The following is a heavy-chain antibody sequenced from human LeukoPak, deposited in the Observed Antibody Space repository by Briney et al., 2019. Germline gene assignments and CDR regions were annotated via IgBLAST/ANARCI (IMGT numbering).Heavy chain of an antibody. CDR1: GFTFSSYS. CDR3: ARATTYDILTGYSDY. J-gene: IGHJ4*02. V-gene: IGHV3-21*01. D-gene: IGHD3-9*01. CDR2: ISTSSSYI. Sequence: GGSLRLSCAASGFTFSSYSMSWVRQAPGKGLEWVSFISTSSSYIYYADSVKGRFTISRDNAKKSLYLQMNSLRAEDTAVYYCARATTYDILTGYSDYWGQGTLVTVSS.